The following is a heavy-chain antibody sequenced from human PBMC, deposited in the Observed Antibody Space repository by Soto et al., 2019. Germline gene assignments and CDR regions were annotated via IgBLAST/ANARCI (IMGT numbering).Heavy chain of an antibody. CDR2: ISSSSSYT. D-gene: IGHD5-12*01. CDR1: GFTFSDYY. J-gene: IGHJ4*02. V-gene: IGHV3-11*05. Sequence: QVQLVESGGGLVKPGGSLRLSCAASGFTFSDYYMSWIRQAPGKGLEWVSYISSSSSYTNYADSVKGQFTISRDNAKNSLYLQMNSLRAEDTAVYYCARDHHRYSGYDYVDYWGQGTLVTVSS. CDR3: ARDHHRYSGYDYVDY.